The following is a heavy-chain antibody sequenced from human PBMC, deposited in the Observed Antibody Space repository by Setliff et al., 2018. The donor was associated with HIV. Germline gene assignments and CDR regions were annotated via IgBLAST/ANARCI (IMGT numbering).Heavy chain of an antibody. CDR1: GFTFSAHG. CDR2: INYDESYE. CDR3: AAVPWGHSSLIIDH. J-gene: IGHJ4*02. D-gene: IGHD3-16*01. Sequence: GGSLRLSCAASGFTFSAHGMHWVRQAPGKGLEWVAFINYDESYEYYADSVKGRVTISRDNSANTVDLQMNSLRAEDTAVYYCAAVPWGHSSLIIDHWGQGALVTVSS. V-gene: IGHV3-30*02.